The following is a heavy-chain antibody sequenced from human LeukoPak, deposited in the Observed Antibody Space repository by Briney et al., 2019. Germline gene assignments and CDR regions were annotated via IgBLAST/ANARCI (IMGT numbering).Heavy chain of an antibody. V-gene: IGHV3-23*01. CDR1: GFTFSSYA. Sequence: GGSLRLSCAASGFTFSSYAMSWVRQAPGKGLEWVSAISGSGGSTYYADSVKGRFTISRDNSKNTLYLQMNSLRAEDTAVYYRARNPAAYYDFWSGYQYYFDYWGQGTLVTVSS. CDR2: ISGSGGST. D-gene: IGHD3-3*01. J-gene: IGHJ4*02. CDR3: ARNPAAYYDFWSGYQYYFDY.